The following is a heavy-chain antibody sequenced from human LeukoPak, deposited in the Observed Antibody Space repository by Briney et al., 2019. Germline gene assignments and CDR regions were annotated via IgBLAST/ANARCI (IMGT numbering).Heavy chain of an antibody. CDR3: ARDGGEFYHLYYFDY. Sequence: ASVKVSCKASGYTFTSYYMHWVRQAPGQGLEWMGIINPSGGSTSYAQKFQGRATMTRDTSTSTVYMELSSLRSEDTAVYYCARDGGEFYHLYYFDYWGQGTLVTVSS. D-gene: IGHD3-10*01. J-gene: IGHJ4*02. V-gene: IGHV1-46*01. CDR1: GYTFTSYY. CDR2: INPSGGST.